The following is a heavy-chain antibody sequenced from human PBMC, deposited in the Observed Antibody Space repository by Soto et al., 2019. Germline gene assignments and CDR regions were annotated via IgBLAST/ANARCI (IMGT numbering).Heavy chain of an antibody. V-gene: IGHV3-30-3*01. Sequence: LRLSCAASGFTFSSYAMHWVRQAPGKGLDWVAVISYDGSNKYYADSVKGRFTISRDNSKNTLYLQMNSLRAEDTAVYYCARGGYCSSTSCYLSYGMDVWGQGTTVTVSS. CDR2: ISYDGSNK. D-gene: IGHD2-2*01. CDR3: ARGGYCSSTSCYLSYGMDV. J-gene: IGHJ6*02. CDR1: GFTFSSYA.